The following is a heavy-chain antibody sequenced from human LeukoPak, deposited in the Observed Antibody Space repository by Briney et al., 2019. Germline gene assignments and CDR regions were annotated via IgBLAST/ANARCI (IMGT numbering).Heavy chain of an antibody. V-gene: IGHV3-23*01. D-gene: IGHD2-2*02. J-gene: IGHJ4*02. Sequence: GGSLRLSCAASGFTFSSYAMSWVRQAPGKGLEWVSAISGSGGSTYYADCVKGRFTISRDNSKNTLYLQMNSLRAEDTAVYYCAKARPAAIRGYYFDYWGQGTLVTVSS. CDR1: GFTFSSYA. CDR3: AKARPAAIRGYYFDY. CDR2: ISGSGGST.